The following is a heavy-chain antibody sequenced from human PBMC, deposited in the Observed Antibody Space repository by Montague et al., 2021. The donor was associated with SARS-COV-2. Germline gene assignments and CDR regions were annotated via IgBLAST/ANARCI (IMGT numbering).Heavy chain of an antibody. V-gene: IGHV4-4*02. J-gene: IGHJ4*02. Sequence: SETLSLTCAVSGASIVNTDCWSWVRQPPGKGLEWIGEIYDTASTNYNPSLKSRATTSVDKFNNQVSLQLKYLTVADTAVYFCMRAGGYVNRPPVWGQGALVIVSS. CDR2: IYDTAST. D-gene: IGHD6-19*01. CDR1: GASIVNTDC. CDR3: MRAGGYVNRPPV.